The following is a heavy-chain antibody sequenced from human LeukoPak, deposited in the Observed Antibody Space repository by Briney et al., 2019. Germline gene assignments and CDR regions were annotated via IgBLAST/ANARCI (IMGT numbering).Heavy chain of an antibody. CDR3: ARGSASRGYDYYYYMDV. J-gene: IGHJ6*03. Sequence: ASVKVSCKASGYTFTDYYMHWARQAPGQGLEGMGWINPNSCDTNYAQKFQGRVTINRDTSNNTAYMELSRLRCDDTAVYYWARGSASRGYDYYYYMDVWGKGTTVTVSS. CDR1: GYTFTDYY. CDR2: INPNSCDT. V-gene: IGHV1-2*02.